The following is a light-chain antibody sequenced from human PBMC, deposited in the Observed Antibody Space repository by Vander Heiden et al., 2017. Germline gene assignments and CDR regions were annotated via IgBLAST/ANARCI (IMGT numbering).Light chain of an antibody. CDR2: LGS. J-gene: IGKJ2*01. CDR1: QSLLHSNGYNY. Sequence: TQSPLSLPVTPGEPASISCRSSQSLLHSNGYNYLDWYLQKPGQSPQLLIYLGSNRASGVPDRFSGSGSGTDFTLKISRVEAEDVGVYYCRQALQTPYTFGQGTKLXIK. CDR3: RQALQTPYT. V-gene: IGKV2-28*01.